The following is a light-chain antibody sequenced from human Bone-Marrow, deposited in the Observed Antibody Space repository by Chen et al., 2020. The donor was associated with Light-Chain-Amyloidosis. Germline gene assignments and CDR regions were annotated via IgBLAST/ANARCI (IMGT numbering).Light chain of an antibody. J-gene: IGLJ3*02. CDR1: SLRSYY. CDR2: GKT. Sequence: SSELTQDPAVSVALGQTVRITCQGDSLRSYYASWYQQKPGQAPVLVIYGKTNRPSGIPDRFSGSRSGNTASLTITGAQAEDEADYYCNSRDSSGNHHWVFGGGTKLTVL. V-gene: IGLV3-19*01. CDR3: NSRDSSGNHHWV.